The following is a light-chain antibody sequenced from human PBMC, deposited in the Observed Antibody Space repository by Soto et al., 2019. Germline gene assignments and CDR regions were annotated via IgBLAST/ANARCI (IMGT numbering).Light chain of an antibody. Sequence: DIQMTQSPSTLSGSVGDRVTITCRASQTISSWLAWYQQKQGKAPNLLIYKASTLKSGVPSRFSGSGSGTEFTLTISSLQPDDFETYYCQHYNSYSEAFGQGTKVDIK. CDR1: QTISSW. J-gene: IGKJ1*01. V-gene: IGKV1-5*03. CDR2: KAS. CDR3: QHYNSYSEA.